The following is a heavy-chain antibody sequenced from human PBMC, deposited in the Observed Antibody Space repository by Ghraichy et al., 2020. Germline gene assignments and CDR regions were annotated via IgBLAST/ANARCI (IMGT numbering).Heavy chain of an antibody. D-gene: IGHD1-26*01. J-gene: IGHJ3*02. Sequence: GGSLRLSCAASGFTFSSYAMSWVRQAPGKGLEWVSAISGSGGSTYYADSVKGRFTISRDNSKNTLYLQMNSLRAEDTAVYYCARDLGIVGSPVDAFDIWGQGTMVTVSS. CDR3: ARDLGIVGSPVDAFDI. V-gene: IGHV3-23*01. CDR2: ISGSGGST. CDR1: GFTFSSYA.